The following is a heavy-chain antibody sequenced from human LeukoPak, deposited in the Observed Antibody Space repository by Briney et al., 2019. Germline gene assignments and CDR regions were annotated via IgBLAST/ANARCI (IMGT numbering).Heavy chain of an antibody. Sequence: VASVKVSCKASGYTFTSYDINWVRQATGQGLEWMGWMNPNSGNTGYAQKFQGRVTMTRNTSISTAYMELSSLRSEDTAVYYCARGMWVAGTSGVSMVYYYYYYMDVWGKGTTVTISS. CDR2: MNPNSGNT. CDR3: ARGMWVAGTSGVSMVYYYYYYMDV. D-gene: IGHD6-19*01. V-gene: IGHV1-8*01. CDR1: GYTFTSYD. J-gene: IGHJ6*03.